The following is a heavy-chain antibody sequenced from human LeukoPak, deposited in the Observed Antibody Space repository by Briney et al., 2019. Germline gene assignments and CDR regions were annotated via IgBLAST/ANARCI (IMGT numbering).Heavy chain of an antibody. Sequence: PGRSLRLSCAASGFTVSSNYISWVRQAPGKGLEWVSVIFSDGSSYYTDSVKGRFSISIDISKNTLYLQMNSLRAEDTAMYYCARKTPSGGWNFDYWGQGTLVTVSS. CDR2: IFSDGSS. CDR1: GFTVSSNY. J-gene: IGHJ4*02. CDR3: ARKTPSGGWNFDY. V-gene: IGHV3-53*01. D-gene: IGHD6-19*01.